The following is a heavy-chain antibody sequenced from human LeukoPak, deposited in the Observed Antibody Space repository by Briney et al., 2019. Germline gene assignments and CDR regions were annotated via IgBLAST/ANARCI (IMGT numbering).Heavy chain of an antibody. CDR1: GYTFTSYG. CDR2: ISAYNGNT. V-gene: IGHV1-18*01. D-gene: IGHD3-16*02. Sequence: GASVKVSCKASGYTFTSYGISWVRQAPGQGLEWMGWISAYNGNTNYAQKLQGRVTITADKSTNTAHMELSSLRSEDTAVYYCTREGVYSPDPSSYHRDAFDIWGQGTVVTVSS. J-gene: IGHJ3*02. CDR3: TREGVYSPDPSSYHRDAFDI.